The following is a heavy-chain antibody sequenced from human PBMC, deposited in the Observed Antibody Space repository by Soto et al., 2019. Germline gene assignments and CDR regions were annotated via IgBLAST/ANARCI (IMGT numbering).Heavy chain of an antibody. V-gene: IGHV3-23*01. CDR1: GFTFSSYC. CDR3: AKARCSGNSCYVPDY. Sequence: GGSLRLSCAASGFTFSSYCMHWVRQAPGKGLEWVSCISSGGGSPSYADSVQGRFTISRDNSRNTLSLQMNSLRAEDTATYYCAKARCSGNSCYVPDYWGHGSLVTVSS. D-gene: IGHD2-15*01. J-gene: IGHJ4*01. CDR2: ISSGGGSP.